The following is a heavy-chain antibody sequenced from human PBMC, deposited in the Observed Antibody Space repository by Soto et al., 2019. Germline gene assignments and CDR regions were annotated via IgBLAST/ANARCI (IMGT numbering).Heavy chain of an antibody. CDR3: DRDRGYYYDSSGTIRCMDV. CDR2: IYYSGST. V-gene: IGHV4-30-4*01. CDR1: GGSISSGDYY. J-gene: IGHJ6*04. Sequence: NPSETLSLTCTVSGGSISSGDYYWSWIRQPPGKGLEWIGYIYYSGSTYYNPSLKSRVTISVDTSKDQFSLKLSSVTAADTAVYYCDRDRGYYYDSSGTIRCMDVRGKGTTVTVSS. D-gene: IGHD3-22*01.